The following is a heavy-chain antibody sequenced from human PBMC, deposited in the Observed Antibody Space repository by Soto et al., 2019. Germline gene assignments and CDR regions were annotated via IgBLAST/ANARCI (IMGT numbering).Heavy chain of an antibody. CDR3: ARAHSNSWHRNFDY. CDR1: GYTFTGYY. V-gene: IGHV1-2*02. J-gene: IGHJ4*02. D-gene: IGHD6-13*01. Sequence: ASVKVSCKASGYTFTGYYMHWVRQSPGQGLEWMGWINTQGGGTSYAQRFQGRVTMTRDTSMSTAYMELSRLRSDATAVYYCARAHSNSWHRNFDYRGQGTLVSVSS. CDR2: INTQGGGT.